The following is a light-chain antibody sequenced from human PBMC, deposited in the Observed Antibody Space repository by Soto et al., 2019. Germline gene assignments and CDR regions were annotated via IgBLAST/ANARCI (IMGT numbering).Light chain of an antibody. V-gene: IGKV1-5*03. Sequence: DIQMTQSPSTLSASVGDRVTITCRASQSISNWLAWFQQKPGKAPKRLIYKASTLESGVPSRSSGSGSGTEFTLPISSLQPDEFAPYYCQRYDSYSLFTFGPGAKVDIK. J-gene: IGKJ3*01. CDR2: KAS. CDR1: QSISNW. CDR3: QRYDSYSLFT.